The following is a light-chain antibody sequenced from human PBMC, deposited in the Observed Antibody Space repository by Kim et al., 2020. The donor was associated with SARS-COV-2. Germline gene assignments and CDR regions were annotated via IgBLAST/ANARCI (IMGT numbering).Light chain of an antibody. CDR1: SSDVGGYNY. CDR2: EVT. J-gene: IGLJ2*01. CDR3: SSYAGSNLV. Sequence: QSVLTQPPSASGSPGQSVTISCTGTSSDVGGYNYVSWYQQHPGKAPKLMIYEVTKRPSGVPDRFSGSKSGNTASLTVSGLQAGDEADYYCSSYAGSNLVFGGGTQLTVL. V-gene: IGLV2-8*01.